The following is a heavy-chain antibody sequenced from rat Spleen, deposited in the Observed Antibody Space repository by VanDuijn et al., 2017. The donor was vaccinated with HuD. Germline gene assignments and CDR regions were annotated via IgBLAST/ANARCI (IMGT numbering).Heavy chain of an antibody. D-gene: IGHD1-4*01. CDR3: TRHDYPGVITNWFAY. CDR2: ITNTGGSI. CDR1: GFTFNNYW. Sequence: EVQLVESGGGLVQPGRSLKLSCVASGFTFNNYWMTWIRQAPGKGLEWVASITNTGGSIYYPDSVKGRFTISRDNAQNILFLQMNSLRSDDTATYYCTRHDYPGVITNWFAYWGQGTLVTVSS. V-gene: IGHV5-31*01. J-gene: IGHJ3*01.